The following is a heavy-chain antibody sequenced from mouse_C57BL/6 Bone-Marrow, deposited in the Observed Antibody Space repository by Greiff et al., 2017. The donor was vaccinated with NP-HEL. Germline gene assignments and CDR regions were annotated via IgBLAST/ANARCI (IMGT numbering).Heavy chain of an antibody. Sequence: VQLQQSGPVLVKPGASVKMSCKASGYTFTDYYMNWVKQSHGKSLEWIGVINPYNGGTSYNQKFKGKATLTVDKSSSTAYMELNSLTSEDSAVYYCANTYYSNSYYFDYWGQGTTLTVSS. D-gene: IGHD2-5*01. CDR1: GYTFTDYY. V-gene: IGHV1-19*01. J-gene: IGHJ2*01. CDR2: INPYNGGT. CDR3: ANTYYSNSYYFDY.